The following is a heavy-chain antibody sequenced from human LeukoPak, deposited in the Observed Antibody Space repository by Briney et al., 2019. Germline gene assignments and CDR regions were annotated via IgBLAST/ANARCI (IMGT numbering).Heavy chain of an antibody. CDR2: ISSTSSYM. CDR3: ARDRGKTSPYYYVDV. Sequence: PGGSLRLSCAVSGFIFSTYTMHWVRHAPGKGLEWVSSISSTSSYMNYADSLKGRFTIYRDKAENSLYLQMNSLRAEDAAVYYCARDRGKTSPYYYVDVWGKGSTVTV. V-gene: IGHV3-21*01. J-gene: IGHJ6*03. D-gene: IGHD4-23*01. CDR1: GFIFSTYT.